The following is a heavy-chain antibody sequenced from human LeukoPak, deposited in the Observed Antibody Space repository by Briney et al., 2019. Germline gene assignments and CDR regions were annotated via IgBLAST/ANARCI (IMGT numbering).Heavy chain of an antibody. V-gene: IGHV3-7*01. J-gene: IGHJ3*02. D-gene: IGHD6-13*01. Sequence: QPGGSLRLSCAASGFTFSSYWTSWVRQAPGKGLEWVANIKQDGSEKYYVDSVKGRFTISRDNAKNSLYLQMNSLRAEDTAVYYCARDWYAAFDIWGQGTMVTVSS. CDR2: IKQDGSEK. CDR1: GFTFSSYW. CDR3: ARDWYAAFDI.